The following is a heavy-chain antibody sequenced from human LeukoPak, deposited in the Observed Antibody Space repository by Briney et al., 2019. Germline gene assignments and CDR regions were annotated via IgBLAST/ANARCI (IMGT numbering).Heavy chain of an antibody. CDR2: IRYDGSNK. V-gene: IGHV3-30*02. D-gene: IGHD4-23*01. CDR3: AKDRDGGNFYFDY. CDR1: GFTFRSYG. Sequence: GGSLRLSCAASGFTFRSYGMHWVRQAPGKGLEWVAFIRYDGSNKYYADSVKGRFTISRDNSKNTLYLQMNSLRAEDTAVYYCAKDRDGGNFYFDYWGQGILVTVSS. J-gene: IGHJ4*02.